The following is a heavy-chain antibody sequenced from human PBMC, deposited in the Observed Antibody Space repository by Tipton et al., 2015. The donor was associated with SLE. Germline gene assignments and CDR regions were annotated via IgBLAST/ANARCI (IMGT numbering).Heavy chain of an antibody. V-gene: IGHV4-59*01. D-gene: IGHD1-26*01. CDR2: IYYSGST. Sequence: TLSLTCTVSGGSIINDYWTWIRQPPGKGLEWIGYIYYSGSTNYNPSLKSRVTISVDTSKNQFSLKLSSVTAADTAMYYCARGVGADYWGQGTLVTVSS. CDR1: GGSIINDY. J-gene: IGHJ4*02. CDR3: ARGVGADY.